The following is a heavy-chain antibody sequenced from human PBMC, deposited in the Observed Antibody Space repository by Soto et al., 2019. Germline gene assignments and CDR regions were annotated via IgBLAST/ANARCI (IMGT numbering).Heavy chain of an antibody. D-gene: IGHD3-22*01. V-gene: IGHV1-24*01. CDR3: ATGYYYDSSGLPKGMDV. Sequence: ASVKVSCKVSGYTLTELSMHWVRQAPGIGLEWMGGFDPEDGETIYAQKFQGRVTMTEDTSTDTAYMELSSLRSEDTAVYYCATGYYYDSSGLPKGMDVWGQGTTVTVSS. CDR2: FDPEDGET. CDR1: GYTLTELS. J-gene: IGHJ6*02.